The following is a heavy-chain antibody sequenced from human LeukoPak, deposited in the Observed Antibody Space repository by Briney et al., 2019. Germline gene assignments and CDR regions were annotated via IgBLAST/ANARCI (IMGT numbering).Heavy chain of an antibody. CDR3: VKESPYGSPRFYYFDD. V-gene: IGHV3-23*01. J-gene: IGHJ4*02. CDR2: ISGSDGRT. Sequence: GGSPRLSCAASGFTFSNYAMSWVRQAPGKGPEWVSAISGSDGRTFYAGSVKGRSTISRDNFRNTLYLQMNSLRPEDTAVYYCVKESPYGSPRFYYFDDWGQGTLVTVSS. D-gene: IGHD1-26*01. CDR1: GFTFSNYA.